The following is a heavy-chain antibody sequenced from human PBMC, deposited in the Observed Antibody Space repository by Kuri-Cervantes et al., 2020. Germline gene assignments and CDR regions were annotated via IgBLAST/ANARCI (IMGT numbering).Heavy chain of an antibody. V-gene: IGHV2-70*01. CDR1: GFSLSTSGMC. CDR2: IDWDDDK. D-gene: IGHD1-26*01. Sequence: SGPTLVTPTQTLTLTCTFSGFSLSTSGMCVSWIRQPPGKALEWLALIDWDDDKYYSTSLKTRLTISKDTSKNQAVLKMTNMDPVDTATYYCARMESSNSGSYYDHYYYGMDVWGQGTTVTVSS. CDR3: ARMESSNSGSYYDHYYYGMDV. J-gene: IGHJ6*02.